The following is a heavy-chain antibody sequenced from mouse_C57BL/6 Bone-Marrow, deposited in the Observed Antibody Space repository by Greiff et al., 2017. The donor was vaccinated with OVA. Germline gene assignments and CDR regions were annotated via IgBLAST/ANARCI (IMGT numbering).Heavy chain of an antibody. CDR3: ARLGVVYFDY. CDR1: GFTFSSYG. CDR2: ISSGGSYT. D-gene: IGHD1-1*02. V-gene: IGHV5-6*01. Sequence: EVQLVESGGDLVKPGGSLKLSCAASGFTFSSYGMSWVRQTPDKRLEWVATISSGGSYTYYPDSVKGRFTISRDNAKNTLYLQMSSLKSEDTAVYYCARLGVVYFDYWGQGTTLTVSS. J-gene: IGHJ2*01.